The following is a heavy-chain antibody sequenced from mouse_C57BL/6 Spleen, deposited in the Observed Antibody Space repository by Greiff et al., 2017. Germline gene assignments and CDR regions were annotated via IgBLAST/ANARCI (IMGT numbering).Heavy chain of an antibody. J-gene: IGHJ4*01. CDR2: ISSGGDYI. V-gene: IGHV5-9-1*02. Sequence: DVMLVESGEGLVKPGGSLKLSCAASGFTFSSYAMSWVRQTPEKRLEWVAYISSGGDYIYYADTVKGRFTISRDNARNTLYLQMSSLKSEDTAMYYCTREGLRTGLFYAMDYWGQGTSVTVSS. D-gene: IGHD3-2*02. CDR3: TREGLRTGLFYAMDY. CDR1: GFTFSSYA.